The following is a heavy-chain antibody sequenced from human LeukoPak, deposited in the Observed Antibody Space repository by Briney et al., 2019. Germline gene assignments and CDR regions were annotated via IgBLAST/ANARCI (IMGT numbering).Heavy chain of an antibody. D-gene: IGHD6-13*01. CDR1: GFTFSSYA. J-gene: IGHJ4*02. Sequence: GGSLRLSCAASGFTFSSYAMHWVRQAPGKGLEYVSAISSNGGSTYYANSVKGRSTISRDNSKNTLYLQMGSLRAEDMAVYYCARDGGIAAADYWGQGTLVTVSS. V-gene: IGHV3-64*01. CDR3: ARDGGIAAADY. CDR2: ISSNGGST.